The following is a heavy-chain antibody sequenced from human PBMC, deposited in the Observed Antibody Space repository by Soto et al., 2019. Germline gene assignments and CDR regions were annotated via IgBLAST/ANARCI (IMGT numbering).Heavy chain of an antibody. CDR3: VRAIAAADSY. Sequence: GGSLRLSCVASGFTINDYGMSWVRQAPGKGLEWVANINQDGNVKYYVDSVKGRFTISRDSAKNSLYLQMSNVRAEDTAVYYCVRAIAAADSYWGEGTLVTVSS. CDR2: INQDGNVK. D-gene: IGHD6-25*01. J-gene: IGHJ4*02. CDR1: GFTINDYG. V-gene: IGHV3-7*04.